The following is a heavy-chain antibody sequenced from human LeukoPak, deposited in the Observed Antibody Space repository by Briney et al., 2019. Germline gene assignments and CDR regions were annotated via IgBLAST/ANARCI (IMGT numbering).Heavy chain of an antibody. CDR3: ASHRGGSSSLFDY. D-gene: IGHD1-26*01. CDR2: IYYSGST. Sequence: SETLSLTCTVSGGSVISYYWSWIRQPPGEGLEWIGYIYYSGSTNYNPSLKSRVTISVDTSKNQFSLKLSSVTAADTAVYYCASHRGGSSSLFDYWGQGTLVTVSS. J-gene: IGHJ4*02. CDR1: GGSVISYY. V-gene: IGHV4-59*02.